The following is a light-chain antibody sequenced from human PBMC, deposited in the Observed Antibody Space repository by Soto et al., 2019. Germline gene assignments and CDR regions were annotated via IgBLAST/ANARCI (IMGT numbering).Light chain of an antibody. CDR2: LNSDGSH. CDR1: SGHSSYA. Sequence: QAVVTQSPSASASLGASVKLTCTLSSGHSSYAIAWHQQQPEKGPRYLMKLNSDGSHSKGDGIPDRFSGSSSGAERYLTISSLQSEDEADYYCQTWGTGIWVFGRGTKLTVL. J-gene: IGLJ3*02. V-gene: IGLV4-69*01. CDR3: QTWGTGIWV.